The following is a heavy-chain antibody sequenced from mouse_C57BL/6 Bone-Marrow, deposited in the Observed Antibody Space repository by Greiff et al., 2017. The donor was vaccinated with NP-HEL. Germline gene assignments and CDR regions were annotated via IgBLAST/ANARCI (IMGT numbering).Heavy chain of an antibody. D-gene: IGHD2-3*01. V-gene: IGHV1-63*01. CDR1: GYTFTNYW. CDR3: ARGGSISYYMDY. J-gene: IGHJ2*01. Sequence: QVQLKQSGAELVRPGTSVKMSCKASGYTFTNYWIGWAKQRPGHGLEWIGDIYPGGGYTNYNEKFKGKATLTADKSSSTAYMQFSSLTSEDSAIYYCARGGSISYYMDYWGQGTTLTVAS. CDR2: IYPGGGYT.